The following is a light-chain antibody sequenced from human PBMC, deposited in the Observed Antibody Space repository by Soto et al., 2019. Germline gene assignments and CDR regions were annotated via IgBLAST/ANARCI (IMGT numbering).Light chain of an antibody. CDR3: SSYAGGNNLV. Sequence: QSVLTQPASVSGSPGQSITISCSGTSSDIGAYDYVSWYQQHPGRAPKLIIYEVSKRPSGVPDRFSGSESGNTASLTVSGLQAEDEADYYCSSYAGGNNLVFGGGTKLTVL. CDR1: SSDIGAYDY. J-gene: IGLJ2*01. CDR2: EVS. V-gene: IGLV2-8*01.